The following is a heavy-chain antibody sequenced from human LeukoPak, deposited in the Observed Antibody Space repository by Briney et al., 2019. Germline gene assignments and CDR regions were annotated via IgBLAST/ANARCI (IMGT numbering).Heavy chain of an antibody. CDR2: INPNSGGT. V-gene: IGHV1-2*02. CDR1: GYTFTGYY. Sequence: EASVKVSCKASGYTFTGYYMHWVRQAPGQGLEWMGWINPNSGGTNYAQKFQGRVAMTRDTSISTAYMELSRLRSDDTAVYYCARAYYYDSRPFDIWGQGTMVTVSS. D-gene: IGHD3-22*01. J-gene: IGHJ3*02. CDR3: ARAYYYDSRPFDI.